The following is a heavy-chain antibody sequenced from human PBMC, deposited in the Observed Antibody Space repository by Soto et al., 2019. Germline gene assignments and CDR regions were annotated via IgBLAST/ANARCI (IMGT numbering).Heavy chain of an antibody. Sequence: GASVKVSCKASGYTFTSYGISWVRQAPGQGLVWMGWISAYNGNTNYAQKLQGRVTMTTDTSTSTAYMELRSLRSDDTAVYYCARDLRRIQLWSFDYWGQGTLVTVSS. CDR3: ARDLRRIQLWSFDY. CDR1: GYTFTSYG. V-gene: IGHV1-18*01. D-gene: IGHD5-18*01. CDR2: ISAYNGNT. J-gene: IGHJ4*02.